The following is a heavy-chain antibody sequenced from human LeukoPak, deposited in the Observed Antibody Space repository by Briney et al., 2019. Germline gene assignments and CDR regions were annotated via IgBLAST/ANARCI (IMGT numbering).Heavy chain of an antibody. CDR3: ARDGKGAAVAGYYFDY. V-gene: IGHV4-38-2*02. J-gene: IGHJ4*02. D-gene: IGHD6-19*01. CDR1: GYSISSGYY. CDR2: IYHSGST. Sequence: SETLSLTCTVSGYSISSGYYWGWIRQPPGKGLEWIGSIYHSGSTYYNPSLKSRVTISVDTSKNQFSLKLSSVTAADTAVYYCARDGKGAAVAGYYFDYWGQGTLVTVSS.